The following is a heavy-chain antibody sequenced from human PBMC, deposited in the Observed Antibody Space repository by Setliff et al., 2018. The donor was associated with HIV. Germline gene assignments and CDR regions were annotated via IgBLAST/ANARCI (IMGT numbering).Heavy chain of an antibody. J-gene: IGHJ6*02. V-gene: IGHV3-53*01. CDR3: ARDGMSSHYYYGMDV. CDR2: IYTGGTT. D-gene: IGHD6-6*01. Sequence: GSLRLSCTASGFTVSSTYMNWVRQAPGKGLEWVSVIYTGGTTYYADSVKGRFTISRDNSKNTLYLQMNSLRAGDTAVYYCARDGMSSHYYYGMDVWGQGTTVTVSS. CDR1: GFTVSSTY.